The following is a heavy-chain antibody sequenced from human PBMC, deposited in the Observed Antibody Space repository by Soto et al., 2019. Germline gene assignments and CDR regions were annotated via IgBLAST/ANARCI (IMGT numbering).Heavy chain of an antibody. V-gene: IGHV3-7*03. Sequence: GGSLRLSCVASGFSFSTYWMSWVRQVPGTGLEWVANIKADGSETHYVDSVRGRFTISRDNAKTSLYLQVNSLRAEDTAVYYCAKGGHIDFCRQGTLVTVSS. CDR1: GFSFSTYW. J-gene: IGHJ4*02. D-gene: IGHD3-16*01. CDR3: AKGGHIDF. CDR2: IKADGSET.